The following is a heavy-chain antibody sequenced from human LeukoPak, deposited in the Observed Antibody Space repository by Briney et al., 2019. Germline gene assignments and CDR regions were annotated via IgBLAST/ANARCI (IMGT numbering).Heavy chain of an antibody. CDR2: NNPGGGST. D-gene: IGHD3-22*01. J-gene: IGHJ3*02. CDR3: ARELSMEDPFTPKNHDSSFGDAFDI. Sequence: EASVKVSCKASGYIFTTYFIHWVRQAPGQGLEWMGINNPGGGSTSYAQKFQGRVTMTRDMSTSTVFMALFSLRSEDTAVYYCARELSMEDPFTPKNHDSSFGDAFDIWGQGTKVTVSS. CDR1: GYIFTTYF. V-gene: IGHV1-46*01.